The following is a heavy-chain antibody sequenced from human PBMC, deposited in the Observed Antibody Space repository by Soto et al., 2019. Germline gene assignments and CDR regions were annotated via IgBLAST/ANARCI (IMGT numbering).Heavy chain of an antibody. CDR3: ASSPHATSEYFQH. CDR1: GFTFSSYS. D-gene: IGHD5-12*01. V-gene: IGHV3-21*01. CDR2: ISSSSSYI. Sequence: GGSLRLSCAASGFTFSSYSMNWVRQAPGKGLEWVSSISSSSSYIYYADSVKGRFTISRDNAKNSLYLQMNSLRAEDTAVYYCASSPHATSEYFQHWGQGTLVTVSS. J-gene: IGHJ1*01.